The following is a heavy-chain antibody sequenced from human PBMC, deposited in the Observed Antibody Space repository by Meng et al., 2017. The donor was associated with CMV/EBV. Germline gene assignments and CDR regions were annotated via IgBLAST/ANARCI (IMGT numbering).Heavy chain of an antibody. CDR2: INPNSGGT. CDR3: ARGNLRREQQLGY. CDR1: GFTFSSYA. V-gene: IGHV1-2*02. D-gene: IGHD6-13*01. J-gene: IGHJ4*02. Sequence: GESLKISCAASGFTFSSYAMHWVRQAPGQGLEWMGWINPNSGGTNYAQKFQGRVTMTRDTSISTAYMELSRLRSDDTAVYYCARGNLRREQQLGYWGQGTLVTVSS.